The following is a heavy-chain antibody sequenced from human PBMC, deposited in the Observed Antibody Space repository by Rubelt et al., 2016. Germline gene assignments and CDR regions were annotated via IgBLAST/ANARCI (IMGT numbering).Heavy chain of an antibody. J-gene: IGHJ4*02. V-gene: IGHV3-23*03. Sequence: EVQLVESGGGLVQPGGSLRLSCAASGFTFSSYAMSWVRQAPGKGLEWVSLISWDGSTTYYADSVKGRFTISRDNSKNTLSLQVNSLVAEDTAIYDCAKSGCSGGSCDFYYFDTWGEGTLVSVSS. CDR2: ISWDGSTT. CDR1: GFTFSSYA. CDR3: AKSGCSGGSCDFYYFDT. D-gene: IGHD2-15*01.